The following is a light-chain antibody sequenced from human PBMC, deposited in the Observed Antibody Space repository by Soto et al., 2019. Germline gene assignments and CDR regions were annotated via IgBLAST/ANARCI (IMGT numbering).Light chain of an antibody. CDR1: QSISSL. CDR3: QQYNSYSWT. Sequence: DIQMTQSPSTLSASVGDRVTITCRASQSISSLLAWYQQKPGKAPKLLIYNASSLESGVPSRFSGSGSGTEFTLTISSLQPDDFATYYCQQYNSYSWTFGQATKVEIK. CDR2: NAS. V-gene: IGKV1-5*03. J-gene: IGKJ1*01.